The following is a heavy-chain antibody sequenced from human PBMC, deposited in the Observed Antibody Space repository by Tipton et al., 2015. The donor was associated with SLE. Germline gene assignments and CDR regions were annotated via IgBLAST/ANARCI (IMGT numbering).Heavy chain of an antibody. D-gene: IGHD6-13*01. J-gene: IGHJ4*02. CDR3: ARDCGAAAGKVDYFDY. CDR1: GGSISSHY. V-gene: IGHV4-59*11. CDR2: IYYSGSP. Sequence: TLSLTCTVSGGSISSHYWSWIRQPPGKGLEWIGYIYYSGSPNYNPSLKSRVTLSVDTPKNQFSLKLISVTAADTAVYYCARDCGAAAGKVDYFDYWGQRTLVTVSS.